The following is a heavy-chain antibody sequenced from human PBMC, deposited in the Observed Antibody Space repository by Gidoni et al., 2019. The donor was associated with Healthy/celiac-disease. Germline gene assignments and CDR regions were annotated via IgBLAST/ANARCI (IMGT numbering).Heavy chain of an antibody. J-gene: IGHJ2*01. CDR3: ATFLYCGGDCYSNWYFDL. CDR1: GYTLTELS. CDR2: FDPEDGET. V-gene: IGHV1-24*01. D-gene: IGHD2-21*02. Sequence: QVQLVQSGAEVKKPGASVKVSCKVSGYTLTELSMHWVRQAPGKGLEWMGGFDPEDGETIYAQKFQGRVTMTEDTSTDTAYMELSSLRSEDTAVYYCATFLYCGGDCYSNWYFDLWGRGTLVTVSS.